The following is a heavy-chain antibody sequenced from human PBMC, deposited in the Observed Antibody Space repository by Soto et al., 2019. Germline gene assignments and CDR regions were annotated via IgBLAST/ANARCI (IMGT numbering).Heavy chain of an antibody. V-gene: IGHV4-4*02. CDR1: GGSLTSNNW. Sequence: QVQLQESGPGLVKPSGTLSLTCAVSGGSLTSNNWWTWVRQPPGQGLEWIGEIYRTGSTNYNPSLNSRVTISLDKSENQFSLKVTSLTAAVTAVYYCASRDPGTSVDYWGQGTLVTVSS. CDR2: IYRTGST. D-gene: IGHD1-7*01. CDR3: ASRDPGTSVDY. J-gene: IGHJ4*02.